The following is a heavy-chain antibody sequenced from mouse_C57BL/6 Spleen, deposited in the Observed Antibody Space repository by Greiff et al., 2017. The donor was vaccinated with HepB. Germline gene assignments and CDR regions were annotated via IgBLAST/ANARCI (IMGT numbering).Heavy chain of an antibody. CDR2: IDPETGGT. CDR3: TTHDKFAY. V-gene: IGHV1-15*01. J-gene: IGHJ3*01. Sequence: VKLQQSGAELVRPGASVTLSCKASGYTFTDYEMHWVKQTPVHGLEWIGAIDPETGGTAYNQKFKGKAILTADKSSSTAYMELRSLTSEDSAVYYCTTHDKFAYWGQGTLVTVSA. CDR1: GYTFTDYE.